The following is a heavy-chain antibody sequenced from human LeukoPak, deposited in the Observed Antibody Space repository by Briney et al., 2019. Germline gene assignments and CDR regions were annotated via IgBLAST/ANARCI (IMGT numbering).Heavy chain of an antibody. Sequence: GGSLRLSCAASGFTFSSYGMHWVRQATGKGLEWVSVIGTAGDTYYPGSVKGRFTISRDNAKNSLYLQMNSLRAEDTAVYYCAREGDYGDAVAFDIWGQGTMVTVSS. CDR2: IGTAGDT. V-gene: IGHV3-13*01. J-gene: IGHJ3*02. D-gene: IGHD4-17*01. CDR3: AREGDYGDAVAFDI. CDR1: GFTFSSYG.